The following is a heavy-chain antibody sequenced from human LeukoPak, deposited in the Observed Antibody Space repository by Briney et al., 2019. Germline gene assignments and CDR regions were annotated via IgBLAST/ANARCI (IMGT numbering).Heavy chain of an antibody. D-gene: IGHD2-8*01. CDR3: ARNGPRDVPLDY. CDR2: INPSGGST. V-gene: IGHV1-46*01. CDR1: GYTFTSYY. J-gene: IGHJ4*02. Sequence: ASVKVSCKASGYTFTSYYMHWVRQAPGQGLEWMGIINPSGGSTSYAQKFQGRVTMTRDTSTSTVYMELSSLRSEDTAVNYCARNGPRDVPLDYWGQGTLVTVSS.